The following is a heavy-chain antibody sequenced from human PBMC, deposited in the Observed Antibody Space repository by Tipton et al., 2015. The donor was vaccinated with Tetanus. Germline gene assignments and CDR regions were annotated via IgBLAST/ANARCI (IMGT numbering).Heavy chain of an antibody. J-gene: IGHJ3*02. CDR2: INPSGGLT. CDR1: GYTFTSFY. D-gene: IGHD2/OR15-2a*01. Sequence: GAEVKKPGASVKLSCKASGYTFTSFYVHWVRQAPGQGLEWMGLINPSGGLTNYAQKFKGRLFLTKDTSTSTVSMELNSLRSEDTAFYYCARERGNRANAFDMWGQGTMVSVSS. CDR3: ARERGNRANAFDM. V-gene: IGHV1-46*01.